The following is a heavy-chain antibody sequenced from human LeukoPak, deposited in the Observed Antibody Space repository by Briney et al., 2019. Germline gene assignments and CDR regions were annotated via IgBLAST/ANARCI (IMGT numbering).Heavy chain of an antibody. J-gene: IGHJ3*02. CDR2: IYSGTRT. Sequence: PGGSLRLSCAASGFTVSSNYMSWVRQAPGKGLEWVSIIYSGTRTSYADSVKGRFTISRDNAKNSLYLQMNSLRAEDMALYYCAKAQKSYYDSSGYSPAGAFDIWGQGTMVTVSS. D-gene: IGHD3-22*01. CDR1: GFTVSSNY. CDR3: AKAQKSYYDSSGYSPAGAFDI. V-gene: IGHV3-53*05.